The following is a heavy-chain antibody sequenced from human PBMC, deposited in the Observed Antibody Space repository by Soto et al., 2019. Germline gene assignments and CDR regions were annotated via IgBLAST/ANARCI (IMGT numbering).Heavy chain of an antibody. CDR2: ISGSGGST. D-gene: IGHD3-3*01. V-gene: IGHV3-23*01. CDR3: AKTYPEGHFYYDFWSGYYKGDY. J-gene: IGHJ4*02. Sequence: GGSLRLSCAASGFTFSSYAMSWVRQAPGKGLEWVSAISGSGGSTYYADSVKGRFTISRDNSKNTLYLQMNSLRAEDTAVYYCAKTYPEGHFYYDFWSGYYKGDYWGQGTLVTVSS. CDR1: GFTFSSYA.